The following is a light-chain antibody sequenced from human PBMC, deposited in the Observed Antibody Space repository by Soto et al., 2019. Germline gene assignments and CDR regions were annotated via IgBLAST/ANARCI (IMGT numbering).Light chain of an antibody. J-gene: IGKJ1*01. CDR2: GAS. V-gene: IGKV3-20*01. CDR1: QSVNSSY. Sequence: EIVLTQSPGTLSLSPGERVTLSCRASQSVNSSYLAWYQHKPGQAPRLLIYGASTRATGIPDRCSGSGSGTDFTLTIARLEHGDFAVYYCQQYGNSPQTFGQGTKVDIK. CDR3: QQYGNSPQT.